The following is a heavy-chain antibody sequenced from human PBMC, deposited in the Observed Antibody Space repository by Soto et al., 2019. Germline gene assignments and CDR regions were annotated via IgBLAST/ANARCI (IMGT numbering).Heavy chain of an antibody. J-gene: IGHJ5*02. D-gene: IGHD6-19*01. V-gene: IGHV2-26*01. CDR2: IDSSGEK. CDR3: ARRLLAVAVSPWFDP. Sequence: QVTLKESGPVLVNPTETLTLRCTVSGLSITDSEMGVSWIRQPPGQPLEWLAHIDSSGEKSYRKFLKSRLAISKDTTKSQIALTMTNMDPADTATYYCARRLLAVAVSPWFDPWGQGIPVTVSS. CDR1: GLSITDSEMG.